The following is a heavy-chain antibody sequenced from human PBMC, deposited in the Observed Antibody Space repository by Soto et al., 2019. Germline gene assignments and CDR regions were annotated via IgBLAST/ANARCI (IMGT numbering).Heavy chain of an antibody. D-gene: IGHD3-10*01. CDR2: IWYDGSNK. V-gene: IGHV3-33*01. Sequence: GGSLRLSCAASGFTFSSYGMNWVRQAPGKGLEWVAVIWYDGSNKYYADSVKGRFTISRDNSKNTLYLQMNSLRAEDTAVYYCARDPSTVMVRGAFDYWGQGTLVTVSS. J-gene: IGHJ4*02. CDR3: ARDPSTVMVRGAFDY. CDR1: GFTFSSYG.